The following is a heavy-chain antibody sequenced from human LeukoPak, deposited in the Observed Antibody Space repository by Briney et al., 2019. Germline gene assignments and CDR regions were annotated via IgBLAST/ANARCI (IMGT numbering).Heavy chain of an antibody. CDR2: MNPNSGNT. J-gene: IGHJ6*03. V-gene: IGHV1-8*01. CDR1: GYTFTSYD. Sequence: GASVKVSCKASGYTFTSYDINWVRQATGQGLEWMGWMNPNSGNTGHAQKFQGRVTMTRNTSISTAYMELSSLRSEDTAVYYCAGCSSTSCYYYYYMDVWGKGTTVTVSS. D-gene: IGHD2-2*01. CDR3: AGCSSTSCYYYYYMDV.